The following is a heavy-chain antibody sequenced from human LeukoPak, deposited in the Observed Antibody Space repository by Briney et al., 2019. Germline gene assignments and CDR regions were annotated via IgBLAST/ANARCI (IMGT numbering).Heavy chain of an antibody. D-gene: IGHD6-19*01. V-gene: IGHV3-23*01. Sequence: QPGGSLRLSCAASGFTFSSYGMSWVRQAPGKGLEWVSAISGSGGSTYYADSVKGRFTISRDNSKNTLNLQMNSLRAEDTAVYYCATSRPSYSSGWYVFGYWGQGTLVTVSS. CDR1: GFTFSSYG. CDR2: ISGSGGST. J-gene: IGHJ4*02. CDR3: ATSRPSYSSGWYVFGY.